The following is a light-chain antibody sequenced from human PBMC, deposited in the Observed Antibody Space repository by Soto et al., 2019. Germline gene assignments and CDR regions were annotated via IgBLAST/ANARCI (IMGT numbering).Light chain of an antibody. CDR2: AAS. Sequence: LTQSPATLSVSPGERVTITCRASQGISSYLAWYQQKPGKAPKLLIYAASTLQSGVPSRFSGSGSGTEFTLTISSLQPEDFATYYCQQLNSYPRTFGGGTKVEIK. J-gene: IGKJ4*01. CDR1: QGISSY. CDR3: QQLNSYPRT. V-gene: IGKV1-9*01.